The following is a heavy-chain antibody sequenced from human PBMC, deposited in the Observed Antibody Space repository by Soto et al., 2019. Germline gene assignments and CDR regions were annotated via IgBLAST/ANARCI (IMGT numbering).Heavy chain of an antibody. Sequence: EVQLVESGGGLVQPGGSLRLSCAASGFTFSSYWMSWVRQAPGKGLEWVANIKQDGSEKYYVDSVKGRFTISRDNAKNSLYLQMNSLRAEDTAVYYCARSYGRWTTANWFDPWGQGTLVTVSS. CDR2: IKQDGSEK. V-gene: IGHV3-7*01. CDR3: ARSYGRWTTANWFDP. J-gene: IGHJ5*02. CDR1: GFTFSSYW. D-gene: IGHD4-17*01.